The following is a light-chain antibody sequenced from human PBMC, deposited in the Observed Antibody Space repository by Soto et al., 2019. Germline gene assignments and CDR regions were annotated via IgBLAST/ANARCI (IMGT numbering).Light chain of an antibody. CDR3: QQYGTPPPT. Sequence: EIMLTQSPGTLSLSPGERATLSCRASQSVTSNYLAWYQRKPGQAPRLLIYGASSRATGIPDRFSGSGSGTDFTLTITRLEPEDFAVFYCQQYGTPPPTFGQGTKVEIK. CDR2: GAS. V-gene: IGKV3-20*01. J-gene: IGKJ1*01. CDR1: QSVTSNY.